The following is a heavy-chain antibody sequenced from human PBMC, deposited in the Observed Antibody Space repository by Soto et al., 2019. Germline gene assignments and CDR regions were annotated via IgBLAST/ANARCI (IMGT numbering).Heavy chain of an antibody. V-gene: IGHV3-74*01. CDR1: GFTFSMYW. CDR2: INDDGIST. Sequence: PGGSLRLSCAASGFTFSMYWMHWVRQVPGKGPEWVSRINDDGISTNYADSVKGRFTISRDNAKNTLYLQMNALRVEDTAVYYCKRGPRSTSTGTGAFWGQGTLVTVSS. D-gene: IGHD1-1*01. CDR3: KRGPRSTSTGTGAF. J-gene: IGHJ4*02.